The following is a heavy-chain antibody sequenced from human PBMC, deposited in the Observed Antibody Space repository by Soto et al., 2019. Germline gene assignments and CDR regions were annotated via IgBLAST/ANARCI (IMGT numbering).Heavy chain of an antibody. CDR2: ITHSGGI. Sequence: SETLSRTCAADGRSFSGYYWSWVRQPPGKGLEWIGEITHSGGINYNPSLKSRVTMSLDTSKNQFSLRLNSVSDADTAVYYCARLFAGATGNWYFDRWRRRTRVTVSS. CDR1: GRSFSGYY. D-gene: IGHD1-1*01. CDR3: ARLFAGATGNWYFDR. V-gene: IGHV4-34*01. J-gene: IGHJ2*01.